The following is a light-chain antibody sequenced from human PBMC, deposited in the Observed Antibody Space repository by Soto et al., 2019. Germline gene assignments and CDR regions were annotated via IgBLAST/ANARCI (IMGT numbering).Light chain of an antibody. J-gene: IGLJ1*01. CDR1: SSDVGSYNL. Sequence: QSVLTQPASVSGSPGQSITISCTGTSSDVGSYNLVSWYQQHPGKAPKLMIYEVSNRPSGVSNRFSGSKSGNTASLTISGLQAEDEADYYCSSYTSSSTGVFGTGTKVTVL. CDR2: EVS. V-gene: IGLV2-14*02. CDR3: SSYTSSSTGV.